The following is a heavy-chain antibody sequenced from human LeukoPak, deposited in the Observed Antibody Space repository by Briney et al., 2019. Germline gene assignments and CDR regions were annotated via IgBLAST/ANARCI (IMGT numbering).Heavy chain of an antibody. V-gene: IGHV3-23*01. D-gene: IGHD2-8*01. CDR3: AKPNSDSSLYYFDY. J-gene: IGHJ4*02. CDR1: GFTFSSYA. Sequence: GGSLRLSCAVSGFTFSSYAMSWVRQAPGKGLGWVASIGGSGVRTDYADSVKGRFTISRDNSKNTLYVHVNSLRAEDTAVYYCAKPNSDSSLYYFDYWGQGTLVTVSS. CDR2: IGGSGVRT.